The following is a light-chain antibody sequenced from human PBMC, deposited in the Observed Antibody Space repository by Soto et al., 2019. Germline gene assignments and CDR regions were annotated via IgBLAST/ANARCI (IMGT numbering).Light chain of an antibody. CDR3: SSYTSSSTLVV. CDR1: SSDVGGYNY. V-gene: IGLV2-14*01. J-gene: IGLJ2*01. Sequence: QSALTQPASVSGSPGQSISISCTGTSSDVGGYNYVSWYQQHPGKAPILMIYDVSKRPSGVSSRFSGSKSGNTASLTISGLQAEDEADYYCSSYTSSSTLVVFGGGTKLTVL. CDR2: DVS.